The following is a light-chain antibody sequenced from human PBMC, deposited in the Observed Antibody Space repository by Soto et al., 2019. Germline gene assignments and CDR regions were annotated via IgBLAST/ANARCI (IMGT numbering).Light chain of an antibody. CDR1: SSNIGTNT. J-gene: IGLJ2*01. CDR2: NTN. CDR3: AAWDGSLDVVL. V-gene: IGLV1-44*01. Sequence: SVLTQPPSASGTPGQRVTISYSGSSSNIGTNTVNWYQQFPGSAPQLLLYNTNQRPSGVPGRFSGSKSGTSASLAISGLQSEDEADYYCAAWDGSLDVVLFGGGTKVTVL.